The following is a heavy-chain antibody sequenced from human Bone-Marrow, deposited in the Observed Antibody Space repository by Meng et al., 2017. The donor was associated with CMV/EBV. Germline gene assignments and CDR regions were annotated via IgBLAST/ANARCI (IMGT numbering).Heavy chain of an antibody. Sequence: LTCAVYGGSFSRYYWSRIRQPPGKGLEWIGEINHSGSTNYNPSLKSRVTISVDTSKNQFSLKLSSVTAADTAVYYCARARRGYSYEYWGQGTLVTVSS. CDR2: INHSGST. V-gene: IGHV4-34*01. CDR3: ARARRGYSYEY. CDR1: GGSFSRYY. J-gene: IGHJ4*02. D-gene: IGHD5-18*01.